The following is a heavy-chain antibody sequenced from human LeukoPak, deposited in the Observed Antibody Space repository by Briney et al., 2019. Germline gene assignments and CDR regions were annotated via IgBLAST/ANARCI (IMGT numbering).Heavy chain of an antibody. D-gene: IGHD4-23*01. CDR3: ARGGEDYGGNSGPGGYCGMDV. V-gene: IGHV3-48*04. CDR2: IRRSCSTL. CDR1: GLTYSSYS. J-gene: IGHJ6*01. Sequence: GGSVTLPCGPSGLTYSSYSMKWVRQAPGKGLVWLTYIRRSCSTLYYTDSVKGRLPISRDNAKNSLYLQMHSLRAEDTAVYYCARGGEDYGGNSGPGGYCGMDVRGQGTTVPGSS.